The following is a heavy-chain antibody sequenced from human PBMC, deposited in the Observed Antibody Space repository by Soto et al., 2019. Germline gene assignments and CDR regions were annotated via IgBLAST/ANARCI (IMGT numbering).Heavy chain of an antibody. D-gene: IGHD1-1*01. Sequence: QVHLVQSGAEVKKPGASVKVSCKGSGYGFTTYGITWVRQAPGQGLEWMAWISAHNGNTNYAQKRQGRVTVTSDTSTRTAYMELRSLRSDDTAVYYCARGRYGDYWGQGALVTVSS. CDR1: GYGFTTYG. CDR2: ISAHNGNT. J-gene: IGHJ4*02. V-gene: IGHV1-18*01. CDR3: ARGRYGDY.